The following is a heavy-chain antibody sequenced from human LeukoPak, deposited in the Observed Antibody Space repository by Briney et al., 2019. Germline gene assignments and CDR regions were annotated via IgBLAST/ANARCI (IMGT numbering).Heavy chain of an antibody. CDR2: IYSGGST. CDR1: GFTLSSNY. V-gene: IGHV3-66*01. J-gene: IGHJ6*03. Sequence: PGGSLRLSCAASGFTLSSNYMSWVRQAPGKGLEWVSVIYSGGSTYYSDSVKDRFTISRYNSKNTLYLQINSLRAEDTAVYYCAREVSESNDFHYYYMYVWGKVTTVTISS. CDR3: AREVSESNDFHYYYMYV. D-gene: IGHD1-14*01.